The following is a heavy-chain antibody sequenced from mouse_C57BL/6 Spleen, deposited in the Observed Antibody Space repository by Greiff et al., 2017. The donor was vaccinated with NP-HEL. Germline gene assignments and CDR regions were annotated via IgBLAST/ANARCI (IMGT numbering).Heavy chain of an antibody. J-gene: IGHJ4*01. Sequence: EVKLQESGPGLVKPSQSLSLTCSVTGYSITSGYYWNWIRQFPGNKLEWMGYISYDGSNNYNPSLKNRISITRDTSKNQFFLKLNSVTTEDTATYYCARGGDYPMDYWGQGTSVTVSS. V-gene: IGHV3-6*01. D-gene: IGHD2-4*01. CDR3: ARGGDYPMDY. CDR1: GYSITSGYY. CDR2: ISYDGSN.